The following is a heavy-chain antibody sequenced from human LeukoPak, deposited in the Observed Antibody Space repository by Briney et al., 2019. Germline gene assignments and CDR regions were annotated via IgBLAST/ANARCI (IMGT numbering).Heavy chain of an antibody. CDR1: GGSISNYY. D-gene: IGHD2-15*01. Sequence: PSETLSLTCTVSGGSISNYYWSWIRQPPGKGLEWIGYIYYSGSTNYNPSLKSRVTISVDTSKNQFSLKLSSVTAADTAVYYCARDGGYCSGGSCNDAFDIWGQGTMVTVSS. V-gene: IGHV4-59*12. CDR3: ARDGGYCSGGSCNDAFDI. CDR2: IYYSGST. J-gene: IGHJ3*02.